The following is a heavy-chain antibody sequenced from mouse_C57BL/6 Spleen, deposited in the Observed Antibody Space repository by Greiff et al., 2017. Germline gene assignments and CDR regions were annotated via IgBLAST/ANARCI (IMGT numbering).Heavy chain of an antibody. CDR1: GYTFTDYY. V-gene: IGHV1-19*01. D-gene: IGHD2-5*01. J-gene: IGHJ4*01. CDR3: ARSDYSNLWAMDY. Sequence: VQLQQSGPVLVKPGASVKMSCKASGYTFTDYYMNWVKQSHGKSLEWIGVINPYNGGTSYNQKFKGKATLTVDKSSSTAYMELNSLTSEDSAVYYCARSDYSNLWAMDYWGQGTSVTVSS. CDR2: INPYNGGT.